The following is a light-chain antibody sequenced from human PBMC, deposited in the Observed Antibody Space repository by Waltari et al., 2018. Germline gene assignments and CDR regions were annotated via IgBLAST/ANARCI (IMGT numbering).Light chain of an antibody. CDR3: QQANSFPFT. V-gene: IGKV1D-12*01. CDR2: GAS. J-gene: IGKJ4*01. Sequence: DIQMTQSPSSVSASVRDTVTITCRASQGISIWLAWYQQKPGRTPNLLIYGASTLQSGVPSRFSGSGSGTHFTLTITSLQPEDFATYYCQQANSFPFTFGGGTKVEI. CDR1: QGISIW.